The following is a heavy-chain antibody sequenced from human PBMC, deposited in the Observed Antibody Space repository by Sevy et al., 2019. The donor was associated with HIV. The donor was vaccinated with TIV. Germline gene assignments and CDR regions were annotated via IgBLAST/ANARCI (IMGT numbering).Heavy chain of an antibody. V-gene: IGHV3-21*01. CDR2: ISGSRTYI. CDR3: ARGHPGIAVTVPNWFDP. D-gene: IGHD6-19*01. J-gene: IGHJ5*02. CDR1: GFTFNSYS. Sequence: GGSLRLSCATSGFTFNSYSMNWVRQAPGKGLEWVSSISGSRTYIYYADSVKGRFTISRDNAKNSLHLQMNNLRAEDTAVSYCARGHPGIAVTVPNWFDPWGQGTLVTVSS.